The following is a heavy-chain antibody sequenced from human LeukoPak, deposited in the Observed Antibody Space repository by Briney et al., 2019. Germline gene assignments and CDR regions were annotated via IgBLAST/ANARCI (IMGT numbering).Heavy chain of an antibody. CDR3: ARGNSGSYYVGY. CDR1: GFTFSDHY. J-gene: IGHJ4*02. V-gene: IGHV3-11*06. D-gene: IGHD1-26*01. CDR2: ISSSSSCT. Sequence: PGGSLRLSCAASGFTFSDHYMSWIRQAPGKGLEWVSYISSSSSCTNSADSVKGRFTISRDNAKNSLYLQMNSLRAEDTAIYYCARGNSGSYYVGYWGQGTLVTVSS.